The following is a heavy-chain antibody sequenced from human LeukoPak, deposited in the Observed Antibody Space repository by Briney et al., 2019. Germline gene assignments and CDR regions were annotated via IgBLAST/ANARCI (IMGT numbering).Heavy chain of an antibody. V-gene: IGHV4-38-2*02. CDR3: ARQGQLPTAVVPFDY. D-gene: IGHD2-2*01. CDR2: IYHSGST. CDR1: GYSMSSGYY. J-gene: IGHJ4*02. Sequence: PSETLSLTCIVSGYSMSSGYYWAWIRQPPGKGLERIASIYHSGSTYYNPSLKRRVTISVDTSKNQFSLKLSSVTAADTAFYYCARQGQLPTAVVPFDYWGQGTLVTVSS.